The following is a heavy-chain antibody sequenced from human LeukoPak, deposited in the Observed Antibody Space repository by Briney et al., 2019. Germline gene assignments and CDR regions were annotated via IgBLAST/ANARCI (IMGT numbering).Heavy chain of an antibody. CDR1: GFTFSSYW. CDR2: IKQDGSEK. CDR3: ARFESSSGFYYYYYYYMDV. Sequence: GGSLRLSCAASGFTFSSYWMSWVRQAPGKGLEWVANIKQDGSEKYYVDSVKGRFTISRDNAKNSLYLQMNSLRAEDTAVYYCARFESSSGFYYYYYYYMDVWGKGTTVTVSS. J-gene: IGHJ6*03. V-gene: IGHV3-7*01. D-gene: IGHD6-19*01.